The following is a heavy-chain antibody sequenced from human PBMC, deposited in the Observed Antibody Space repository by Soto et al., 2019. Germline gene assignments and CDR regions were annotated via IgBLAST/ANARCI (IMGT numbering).Heavy chain of an antibody. CDR1: AFSFSNYW. J-gene: IGHJ4*02. CDR3: SRGWAFLNY. V-gene: IGHV3-7*01. Sequence: GGSLRLSCETSAFSFSNYWMTWVRQAPGKGLEWVANIKEDGSEIYYLDSVKGRFTISRDNAKNSPYLQMNSLRVEDTAVYYCSRGWAFLNYWGQGILVTVSS. D-gene: IGHD3-3*02. CDR2: IKEDGSEI.